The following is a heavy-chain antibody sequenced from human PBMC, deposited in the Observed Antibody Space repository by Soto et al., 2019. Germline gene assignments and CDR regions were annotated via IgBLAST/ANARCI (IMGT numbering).Heavy chain of an antibody. CDR2: IYWDDDK. D-gene: IGHD3-22*01. Sequence: QITLKESGPTLVKPTQTLTLTCTFSGFSLSTSGVGVGWIRQPPGKALEWLALIYWDDDKRYSPSLKSRLTNTKXXSXNXEVRTMTNMDPVDTATYYCAHVLYDSSGYHHDAFDIWGQGPMVTVSS. V-gene: IGHV2-5*02. CDR3: AHVLYDSSGYHHDAFDI. CDR1: GFSLSTSGVG. J-gene: IGHJ3*02.